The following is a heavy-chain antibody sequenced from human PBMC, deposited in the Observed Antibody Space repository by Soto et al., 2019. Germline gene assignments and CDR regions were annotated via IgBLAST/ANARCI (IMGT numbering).Heavy chain of an antibody. Sequence: ASVKVSCKVSGYTLTELSMHWVRQAPGKGLEWMGGFDPEDGETIYAQKFQGRVTMTEDTSTDTAYMELSSLRSEDTAVYYCATGPSFWSGYYEDYWGQGTLVTVPS. D-gene: IGHD3-3*01. CDR1: GYTLTELS. CDR2: FDPEDGET. V-gene: IGHV1-24*01. CDR3: ATGPSFWSGYYEDY. J-gene: IGHJ4*02.